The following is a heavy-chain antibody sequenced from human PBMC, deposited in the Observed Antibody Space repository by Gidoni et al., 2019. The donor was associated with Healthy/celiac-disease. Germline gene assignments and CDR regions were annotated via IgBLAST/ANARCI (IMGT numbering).Heavy chain of an antibody. J-gene: IGHJ3*02. V-gene: IGHV3-23*01. CDR3: AKDILVVPAAMGAFDI. Sequence: EVQLLESGGGLVQPGGSLRLSCAASGFTFSSYAMSWVRQAPGKGLEWVSAISGSGGSTYYADSVKGRFTISRDNSKNTLYLQMNSLRAEDTAVYYCAKDILVVPAAMGAFDIWGQGTMVTVSS. D-gene: IGHD2-2*01. CDR2: ISGSGGST. CDR1: GFTFSSYA.